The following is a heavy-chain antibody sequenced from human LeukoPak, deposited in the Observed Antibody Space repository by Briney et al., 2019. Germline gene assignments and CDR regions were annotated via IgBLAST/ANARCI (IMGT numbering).Heavy chain of an antibody. CDR1: GGSVSSGSYY. CDR2: MYYSGGT. D-gene: IGHD2-2*01. Sequence: SETLSLTCTVSGGSVSSGSYYWSWIRQPPGKGLEWIGSMYYSGGTYYNPSLKSRVTISIDTSRNQFSLKLNSVTAADTAVYYCARLVRYCSTNSCYPFDYWGQGTLVTVSS. CDR3: ARLVRYCSTNSCYPFDY. J-gene: IGHJ4*02. V-gene: IGHV4-39*01.